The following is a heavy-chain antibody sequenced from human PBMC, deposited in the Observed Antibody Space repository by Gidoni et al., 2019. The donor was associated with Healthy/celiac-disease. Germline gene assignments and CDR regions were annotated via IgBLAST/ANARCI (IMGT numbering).Heavy chain of an antibody. CDR1: GFTFDDYT. V-gene: IGHV3-43*01. D-gene: IGHD5-12*01. CDR2: ISWDGGST. Sequence: EVQLVESGGVVVQPGGSLRLSCAASGFTFDDYTMHWVRQAPGKGLEWVSLISWDGGSTYYADSVKGRFTISRDNSKNSLYLQMNSLRTEDTALYYCAKDLVSFDGYNSNAFDIWGQGTMVTVSS. J-gene: IGHJ3*02. CDR3: AKDLVSFDGYNSNAFDI.